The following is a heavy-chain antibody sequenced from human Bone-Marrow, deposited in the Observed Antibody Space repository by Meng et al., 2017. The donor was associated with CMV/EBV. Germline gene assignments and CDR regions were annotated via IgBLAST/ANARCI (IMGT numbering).Heavy chain of an antibody. CDR3: VSDYYGMDV. V-gene: IGHV3-30*04. Sequence: GESLKISCAASGFTFSSYAMHWVRQAPGKGLEWVAVISYDGSNKYYADSVKGRFTISRDNSKNTLYLQMNSLRAEDTAVYYCVSDYYGMDVWGQGPRSPSP. J-gene: IGHJ6*02. CDR2: ISYDGSNK. CDR1: GFTFSSYA.